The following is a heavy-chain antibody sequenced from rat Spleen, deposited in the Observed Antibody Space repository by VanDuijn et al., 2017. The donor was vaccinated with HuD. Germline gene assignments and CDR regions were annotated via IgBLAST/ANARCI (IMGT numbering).Heavy chain of an antibody. V-gene: IGHV5-22*01. D-gene: IGHD1-9*01. Sequence: EVQLVESDGGLVQPGRSMKLSCVASGFTFSDYYMAWVRQAPKKGLEWVASITNTGRSTFYPDSVKGRFTISRDNAKSTLYLQMNSLRSEDTASYYCVRHGYTRYYFDYWGQGVMVTVSS. CDR1: GFTFSDYY. CDR3: VRHGYTRYYFDY. J-gene: IGHJ2*01. CDR2: ITNTGRST.